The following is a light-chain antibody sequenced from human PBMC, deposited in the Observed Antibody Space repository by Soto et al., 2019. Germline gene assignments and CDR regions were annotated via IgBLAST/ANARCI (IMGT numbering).Light chain of an antibody. Sequence: EIVMTQSPATLSVSPGERATLSCRASQTVSSNYLAWYQHRPGQAPRLLIYQTSLRAAGIPARFSASGSGTDFTLTISDVQPEDFALYYCHQRQSWPRTFGQGTKVDI. V-gene: IGKV3D-15*03. CDR3: HQRQSWPRT. CDR2: QTS. CDR1: QTVSSN. J-gene: IGKJ1*01.